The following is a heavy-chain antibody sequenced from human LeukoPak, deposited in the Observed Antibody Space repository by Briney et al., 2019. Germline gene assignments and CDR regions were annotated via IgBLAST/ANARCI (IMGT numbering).Heavy chain of an antibody. Sequence: GGSLRLSCAASGFTFSSYGMHWVRQAPGKGLEWVAVISYDGSNKYYADSVKGRFTISRDNSKNTLYLQMNSLRAEDTAVYYCAKDPHYGDYVNYFDCWGQGTLVTVSS. CDR3: AKDPHYGDYVNYFDC. J-gene: IGHJ4*02. CDR1: GFTFSSYG. V-gene: IGHV3-30*18. CDR2: ISYDGSNK. D-gene: IGHD4-17*01.